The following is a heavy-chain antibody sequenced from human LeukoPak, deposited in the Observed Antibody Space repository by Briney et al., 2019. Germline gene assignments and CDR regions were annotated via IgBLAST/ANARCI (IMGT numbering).Heavy chain of an antibody. CDR1: GYSFTSYW. D-gene: IGHD3-3*01. CDR2: IYPGDSDT. CDR3: ARVPYYDFWSVYHSPRLYYFDY. Sequence: GESLKISCKGSGYSFTSYWIGWVRQMPGKGLEWMGIIYPGDSDTRYSPSFQGQVTISADKSISTAYLQWSSLKASDTAMYYCARVPYYDFWSVYHSPRLYYFDYWGQGTLVTVSS. V-gene: IGHV5-51*01. J-gene: IGHJ4*02.